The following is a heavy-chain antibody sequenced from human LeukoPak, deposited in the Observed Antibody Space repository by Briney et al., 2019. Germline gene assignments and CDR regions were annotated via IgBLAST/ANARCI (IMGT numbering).Heavy chain of an antibody. CDR3: AHIPNYYSNYYMDV. J-gene: IGHJ6*03. CDR1: GFSLTTSGVG. CDR2: IYWDDGR. V-gene: IGHV2-5*02. Sequence: SGPTLVNPTQTLTLTCTFSGFSLTTSGVGVGWVRQSPGEALECLALIYWDDGRRYSPSLKSRLSITKDTSKNQVVLTMSNMDPVDTGTYYCAHIPNYYSNYYMDVWGKGTTVTVSS.